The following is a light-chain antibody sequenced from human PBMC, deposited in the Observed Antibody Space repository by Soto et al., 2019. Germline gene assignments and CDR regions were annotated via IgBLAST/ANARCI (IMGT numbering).Light chain of an antibody. CDR1: QSIGRN. CDR2: TSS. CDR3: QQSYSTPPT. V-gene: IGKV1-39*01. Sequence: DLQMTQSPASVSASLGDSVNIXXRASQSIGRNLNWYQQKPGKAPTLXIFTSSSLQSGVPSRFSGSGSGTDFILTISSLQPEDFATYYCQQSYSTPPTFGQGTKVDIK. J-gene: IGKJ1*01.